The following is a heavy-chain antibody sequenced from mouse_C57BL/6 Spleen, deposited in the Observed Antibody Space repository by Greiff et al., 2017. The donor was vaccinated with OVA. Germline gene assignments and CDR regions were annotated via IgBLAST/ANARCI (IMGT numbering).Heavy chain of an antibody. J-gene: IGHJ4*01. CDR1: GYTFTSYW. CDR2: INPSNGGT. V-gene: IGHV1-53*01. D-gene: IGHD2-5*01. CDR3: ARRGGYYSTMDY. Sequence: VQLKESGTELVKPGASVKLSCKASGYTFTSYWMHWVKQRPGQGLEWIGNINPSNGGTNYNEKFKSKATLTVDKSSSTAYMQLSSLTSEDSAVYYCARRGGYYSTMDYWGQGTSVTVSS.